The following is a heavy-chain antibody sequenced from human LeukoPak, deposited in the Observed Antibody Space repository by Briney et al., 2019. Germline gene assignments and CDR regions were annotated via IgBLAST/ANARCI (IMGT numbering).Heavy chain of an antibody. CDR1: GGSISTCY. V-gene: IGHV4-59*01. D-gene: IGHD6-19*01. J-gene: IGHJ4*02. CDR3: ARFKRAGGWSYFDY. CDR2: IYNSGST. Sequence: SETLSLTCTVSGGSISTCYWSWIRQPPGKGLEWIGHIYNSGSTNYSPSLKSRVTISVDTSKNQFSLKLSSVTAADTAMYYCARFKRAGGWSYFDYWGLGTLVTVSS.